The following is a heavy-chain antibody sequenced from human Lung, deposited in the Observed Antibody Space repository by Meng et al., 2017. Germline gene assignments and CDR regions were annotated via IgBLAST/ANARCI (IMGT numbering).Heavy chain of an antibody. V-gene: IGHV3-30*04. CDR2: IAHDGYNK. D-gene: IGHD3-16*01. J-gene: IGHJ3*02. Sequence: QVQLVESGGGVVQPGRSLRLLCVASGFSFSTYPVHWVRQAPGKGLQWVAIIAHDGYNKDYADSVKGRFTISRDNSKNTLSLEMNDLRVEDTAVYYCTRRGNWGSAFDIWGQGTMVTVSS. CDR3: TRRGNWGSAFDI. CDR1: GFSFSTYP.